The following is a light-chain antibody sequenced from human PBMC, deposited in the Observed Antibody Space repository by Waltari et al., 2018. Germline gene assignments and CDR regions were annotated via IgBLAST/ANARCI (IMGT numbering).Light chain of an antibody. V-gene: IGKV2-40*01. Sequence: DIVMTQTPLSLPVTPGEPASISCRSSQSLLDSDDGNTYLDWYLQKPGQSPHLLLYTLSYRASGVPDRFSGSGSGTDFTLKISRVEAEDVGIYCCMQRIEFFTFGPGTRLEIK. J-gene: IGKJ5*01. CDR3: MQRIEFFT. CDR2: TLS. CDR1: QSLLDSDDGNTY.